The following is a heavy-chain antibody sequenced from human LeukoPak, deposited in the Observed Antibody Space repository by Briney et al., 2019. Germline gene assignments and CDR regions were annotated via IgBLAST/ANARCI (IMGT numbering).Heavy chain of an antibody. J-gene: IGHJ3*02. CDR1: GDSINSYY. Sequence: SETLSLTCTVSGDSINSYYWNWIRQPPGKGGEWIGYVHYTGSTYKNPSLNSRVAFSVDTSKNQFSLKLTSVTAADTAVYYCARWGEHSALRVHAFDIWGQGTMVTVSS. D-gene: IGHD3-10*01. V-gene: IGHV4-59*01. CDR3: ARWGEHSALRVHAFDI. CDR2: VHYTGST.